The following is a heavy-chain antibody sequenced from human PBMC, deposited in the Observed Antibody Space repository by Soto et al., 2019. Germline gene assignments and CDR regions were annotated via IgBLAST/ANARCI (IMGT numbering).Heavy chain of an antibody. J-gene: IGHJ3*02. Sequence: PGGSLRLSCAASGFTFSNAWMSWVRQAPGKGLEWVGRIKSKTDGGTTDYAAPVKGRFTISRDDSKNTLYLQMNSLKTEDTAVYYCTTGGEIPLLWFGDKHDAFDIWGQGTMVTVSS. CDR3: TTGGEIPLLWFGDKHDAFDI. CDR1: GFTFSNAW. D-gene: IGHD3-10*01. CDR2: IKSKTDGGTT. V-gene: IGHV3-15*01.